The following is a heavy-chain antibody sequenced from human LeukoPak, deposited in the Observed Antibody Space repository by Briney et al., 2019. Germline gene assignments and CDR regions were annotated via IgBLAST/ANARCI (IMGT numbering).Heavy chain of an antibody. V-gene: IGHV3-15*01. CDR1: GFTFSNAW. Sequence: GGSLRLSCAASGFTFSNAWMSWVRQAPEKGLEWVGRIKSKTDGGTTDYAAPVKGRFTISRDDSKNTLYLQMNSLKTEDTAVYYCTTDSFPSFDAFDIWGQGTMVTVSS. CDR3: TTDSFPSFDAFDI. D-gene: IGHD6-6*01. J-gene: IGHJ3*02. CDR2: IKSKTDGGTT.